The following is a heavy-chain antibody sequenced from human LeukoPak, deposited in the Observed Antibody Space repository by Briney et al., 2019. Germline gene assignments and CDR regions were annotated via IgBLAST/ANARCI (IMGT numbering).Heavy chain of an antibody. CDR2: IYYTGNT. CDR1: GGSISSYY. V-gene: IGHV4-59*01. D-gene: IGHD5-18*01. Sequence: SQTLSLTCIVLGGSISSYYWSWIRQPPGKGLEWIGYIYYTGNTHYNPSLKSRVTISVDTSKNQFSLKLSSVTAADTAVYYCATKTALGPYFDYWGQGTLVTVSS. CDR3: ATKTALGPYFDY. J-gene: IGHJ4*02.